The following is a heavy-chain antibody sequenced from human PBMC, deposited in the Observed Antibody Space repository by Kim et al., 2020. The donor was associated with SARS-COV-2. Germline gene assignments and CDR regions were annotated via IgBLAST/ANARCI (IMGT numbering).Heavy chain of an antibody. CDR1: GFTFSSYS. J-gene: IGHJ5*02. V-gene: IGHV3-21*01. Sequence: GGSLRLSCAASGFTFSSYSMNWVRQAPGKGLEWVSSISSSSSSYIYYADSVKGRFTISRDNAKNSLYLQMNSLRAEDTAVYYCARGSTIFGVADNPGSGENWFDPWGQGTLVTVSS. CDR2: ISSSSSSYI. CDR3: ARGSTIFGVADNPGSGENWFDP. D-gene: IGHD3-3*01.